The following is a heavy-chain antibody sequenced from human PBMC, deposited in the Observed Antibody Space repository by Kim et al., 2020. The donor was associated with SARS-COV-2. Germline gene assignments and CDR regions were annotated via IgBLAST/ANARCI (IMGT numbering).Heavy chain of an antibody. V-gene: IGHV1-69*13. CDR2: IIPIFGTA. D-gene: IGHD3-10*01. J-gene: IGHJ6*02. Sequence: SVKVSCKASGGTFSSYAISWVRQAPGQGLEWMGGIIPIFGTANYAQKFQGRVTITADESTSTAYMELSSLRSEDTAVYYCARDESWFGELSGHRGSKHYYYYYGMDVWGQGTTVTVSS. CDR3: ARDESWFGELSGHRGSKHYYYYYGMDV. CDR1: GGTFSSYA.